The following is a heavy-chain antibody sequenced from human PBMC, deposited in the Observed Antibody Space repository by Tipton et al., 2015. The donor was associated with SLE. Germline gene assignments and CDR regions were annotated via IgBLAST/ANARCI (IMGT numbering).Heavy chain of an antibody. V-gene: IGHV1-46*01. CDR1: GFTFSGHA. J-gene: IGHJ4*02. Sequence: SCVASGFTFSGHAIHWVRQVPGQGLEWMGIIIPSGGSTNHAQKFQGRVTMTRDTSTSTVYMELSSPTSEDTAVYYCVRELVGGHFAYWGQGTLVTVSS. CDR3: VRELVGGHFAY. CDR2: IIPSGGST. D-gene: IGHD3-3*01.